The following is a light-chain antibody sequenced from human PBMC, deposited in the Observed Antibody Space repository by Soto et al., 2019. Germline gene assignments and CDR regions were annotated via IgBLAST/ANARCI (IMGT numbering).Light chain of an antibody. J-gene: IGLJ1*01. Sequence: QSALTQPPSASGSPGQSVAISCTGTSSDVGGYNYVSWYQQHPGKAPKLIIYQVTSRPSGVSNRFSASKSGNTASLTISALQAEDEALYYCCSYSSSSTFYVFGTGTKLTVL. CDR3: CSYSSSSTFYV. V-gene: IGLV2-14*01. CDR2: QVT. CDR1: SSDVGGYNY.